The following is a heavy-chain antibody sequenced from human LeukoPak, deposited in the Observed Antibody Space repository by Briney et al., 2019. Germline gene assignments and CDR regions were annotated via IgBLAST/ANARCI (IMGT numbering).Heavy chain of an antibody. CDR2: INHSGST. D-gene: IGHD4-17*01. V-gene: IGHV4-34*01. CDR3: ANAVEDPDYGDYVGRDERVPYYFDY. Sequence: SETLSLTCAVYGGSFSGYYWSWIRQPPGKGLEWIGEINHSGSTNYNPSLKSQVTISVDTSKNQFSLKLSSVTAADTAVYYCANAVEDPDYGDYVGRDERVPYYFDYWGQGTLVTVSS. J-gene: IGHJ4*02. CDR1: GGSFSGYY.